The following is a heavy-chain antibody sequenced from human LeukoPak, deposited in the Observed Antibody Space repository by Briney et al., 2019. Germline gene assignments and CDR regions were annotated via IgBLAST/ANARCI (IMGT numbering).Heavy chain of an antibody. J-gene: IGHJ3*02. V-gene: IGHV1-8*01. Sequence: ASVKVSCKASGYTFTSYDINWVRQASGQGLEWMAWMNPNNGNTGNAQKFQGRVTLTRITSISTAYMELSGLRSEDTAVYYCAVGVLSGGHEWAFYIWGQGTMVTVSS. CDR2: MNPNNGNT. D-gene: IGHD5-12*01. CDR3: AVGVLSGGHEWAFYI. CDR1: GYTFTSYD.